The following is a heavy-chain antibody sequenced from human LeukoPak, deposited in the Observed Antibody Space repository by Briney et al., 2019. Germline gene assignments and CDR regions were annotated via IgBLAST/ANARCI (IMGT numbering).Heavy chain of an antibody. J-gene: IGHJ4*02. CDR3: ARGGPGYCSSTSCFTYGDH. CDR2: IWYDGSNK. CDR1: GFTFSSYG. V-gene: IGHV3-33*01. D-gene: IGHD2-2*02. Sequence: GRSLRLSCAASGFTFSSYGMHWVRQAPGKGLEWVAVIWYDGSNKYYADSVKGRFTISRDNSKNTLYLQMNSLRAEDTAVYYCARGGPGYCSSTSCFTYGDHWGQGTLVTVSS.